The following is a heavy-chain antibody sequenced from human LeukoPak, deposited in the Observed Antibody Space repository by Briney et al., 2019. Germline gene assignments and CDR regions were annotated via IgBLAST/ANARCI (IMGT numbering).Heavy chain of an antibody. D-gene: IGHD2-21*02. CDR3: ANGDPYYYGMDV. CDR1: GFTFSSYG. CDR2: ISYDGSNK. Sequence: GGSLRLSCAASGFTFSSYGMPWVRQAPGKGLEWVAVISYDGSNKYYADSAKGRFTISRDNSKNTLYLQMNSLRAEDTAVYYCANGDPYYYGMDVWGQGTTVTVSS. V-gene: IGHV3-30*18. J-gene: IGHJ6*02.